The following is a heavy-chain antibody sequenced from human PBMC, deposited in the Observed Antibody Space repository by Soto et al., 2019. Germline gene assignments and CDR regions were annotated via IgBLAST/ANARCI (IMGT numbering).Heavy chain of an antibody. CDR1: GFTFGDYA. V-gene: IGHV3-49*03. CDR3: TRDTLDCSGGSCYPYDAFDI. D-gene: IGHD2-15*01. J-gene: IGHJ3*02. Sequence: PGGSLRLSCTASGFTFGDYAMSWFRQAPGKGLEWVGFIRSKAYGGTTEYAASMKGRFTISRDDSKSIAYLQMNSLKTEDTAVYYCTRDTLDCSGGSCYPYDAFDIWGQGTMVTVSS. CDR2: IRSKAYGGTT.